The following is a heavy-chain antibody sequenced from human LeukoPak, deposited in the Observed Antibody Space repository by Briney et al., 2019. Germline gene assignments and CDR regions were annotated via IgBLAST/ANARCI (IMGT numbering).Heavy chain of an antibody. Sequence: ASQTLSLTCAISGDIVSSNSVTWNWIRQCPSRVLEWLGRTYYRSTWYNDYAVSVRGRITVNPDTSKNQFSLHLNSVTPEDTAVYCCARRLTQYDCFDPWGQGILVTVSP. CDR2: TYYRSTWYN. D-gene: IGHD2-2*01. CDR3: ARRLTQYDCFDP. V-gene: IGHV6-1*01. CDR1: GDIVSSNSVT. J-gene: IGHJ5*02.